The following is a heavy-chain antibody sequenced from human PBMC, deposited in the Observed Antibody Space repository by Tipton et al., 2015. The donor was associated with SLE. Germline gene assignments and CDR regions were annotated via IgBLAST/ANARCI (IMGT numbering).Heavy chain of an antibody. Sequence: SLRLSCAASGFTFTTYWMTWVRQAPGKGLEWVANIKEDGSEKNYVDSVKGRFTISRDNAKNSLYLQMNSLRAEDTAVYYCARDICSSTTCYHPGIDYWGQGTLVTVSS. CDR2: IKEDGSEK. J-gene: IGHJ4*02. CDR3: ARDICSSTTCYHPGIDY. V-gene: IGHV3-7*01. CDR1: GFTFTTYW. D-gene: IGHD2-2*01.